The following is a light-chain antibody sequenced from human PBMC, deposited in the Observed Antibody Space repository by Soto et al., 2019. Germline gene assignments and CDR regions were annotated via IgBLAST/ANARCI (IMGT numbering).Light chain of an antibody. V-gene: IGKV1-5*01. CDR2: DAS. CDR3: QQYNGYPWT. CDR1: QNINSW. Sequence: DIPMTQSPSTLSASVGDRVTITCRASQNINSWLAWYQQRPGKAPKLLIYDASTLESGVPSTFSGSRSGTEFTLTISSLQPDDFATYYCQQYNGYPWTFGQGTKVEIK. J-gene: IGKJ1*01.